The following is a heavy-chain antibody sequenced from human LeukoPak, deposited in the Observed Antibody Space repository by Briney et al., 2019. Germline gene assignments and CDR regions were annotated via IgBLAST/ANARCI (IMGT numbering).Heavy chain of an antibody. Sequence: ASVKVSCKASGYTFSNFGISWVRQAPGQGLEWMGWISPNSGGSNYAQKFQGRVTMTRDTSINTAYMELSRLRSDDAAVYFCARDSSRGYTYAFDYWGQGTLVSVSS. CDR1: GYTFSNFG. D-gene: IGHD5-18*01. J-gene: IGHJ4*02. CDR3: ARDSSRGYTYAFDY. V-gene: IGHV1-2*02. CDR2: ISPNSGGS.